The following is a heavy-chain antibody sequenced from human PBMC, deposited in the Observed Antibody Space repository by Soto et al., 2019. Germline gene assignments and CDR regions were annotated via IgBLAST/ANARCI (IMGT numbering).Heavy chain of an antibody. D-gene: IGHD6-13*01. V-gene: IGHV1-8*02. CDR2: MNPINGAT. J-gene: IGHJ6*02. CDR1: GYDFTAYD. CDR3: GRGPSPRAPAGGTPYYYAMDV. Sequence: ASVKVSCKASGYDFTAYDINWVRQASGQGLEWMGWMNPINGATGSARRLQGRVSMTRNTATGTAYLELTSLRSDDSAVYYCGRGPSPRAPAGGTPYYYAMDVWGQGTTVTVYS.